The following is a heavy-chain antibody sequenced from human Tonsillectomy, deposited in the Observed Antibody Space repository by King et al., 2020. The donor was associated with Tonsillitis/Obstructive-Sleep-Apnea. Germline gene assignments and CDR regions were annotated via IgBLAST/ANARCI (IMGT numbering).Heavy chain of an antibody. CDR3: ARAPLRTDYYYYYMDV. D-gene: IGHD4-17*01. V-gene: IGHV1-2*04. J-gene: IGHJ6*03. Sequence: VQLVQSGAEVKKPGASVKVSCKAAGYTFTGYYMHWVRQAPGQGLEWMGWINPNSGGTTYAQKFQGWVTMTRDTSISTAYMGLSRLRSDDTAVYYCARAPLRTDYYYYYMDVWGKGTTVTVSS. CDR1: GYTFTGYY. CDR2: INPNSGGT.